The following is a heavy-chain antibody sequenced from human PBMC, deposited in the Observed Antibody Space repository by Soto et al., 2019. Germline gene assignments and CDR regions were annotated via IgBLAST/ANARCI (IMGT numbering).Heavy chain of an antibody. D-gene: IGHD6-13*01. V-gene: IGHV4-34*01. CDR1: GGSFSGYY. CDR2: INHSGST. J-gene: IGHJ4*02. CDR3: ARGDPRIAAAGREGYYFDY. Sequence: QVQLQQWGAGLLKPSETLSLTCAVYGGSFSGYYWSWIRQPPGKGLEWIGEINHSGSTNYNPSLKSRVTISVDTSKNQCSLKLSSVTAADTAVYYCARGDPRIAAAGREGYYFDYWGQGTLVTVSS.